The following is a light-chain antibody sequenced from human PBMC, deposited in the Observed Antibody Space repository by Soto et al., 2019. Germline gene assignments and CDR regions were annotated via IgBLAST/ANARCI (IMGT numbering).Light chain of an antibody. Sequence: IQLTQSPSSLSASVRDRVTITCRARQDISSYLAWYQQKPGKAPKLLIFSASTLQSGVPSRFSGSGSGTDFTLTISSLQPEDSATYYCQQLNSYPWTFGQGTKVEIK. V-gene: IGKV1-9*01. CDR2: SAS. CDR3: QQLNSYPWT. CDR1: QDISSY. J-gene: IGKJ1*01.